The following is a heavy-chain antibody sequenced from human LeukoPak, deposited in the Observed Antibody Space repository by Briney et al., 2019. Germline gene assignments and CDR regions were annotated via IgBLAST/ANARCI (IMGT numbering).Heavy chain of an antibody. V-gene: IGHV1-2*02. J-gene: IGHJ4*02. Sequence: ASVKVSCKASGSTFTGYYMHWVRQAPGQGLEWMGWINPNSGGTNYAQKFQGRVTMTRDTSISTAYMELSRLRSDDTAVYYCARVRGVYCSSTSCYHFDYWGQGTLVTVSS. CDR2: INPNSGGT. D-gene: IGHD2-2*01. CDR3: ARVRGVYCSSTSCYHFDY. CDR1: GSTFTGYY.